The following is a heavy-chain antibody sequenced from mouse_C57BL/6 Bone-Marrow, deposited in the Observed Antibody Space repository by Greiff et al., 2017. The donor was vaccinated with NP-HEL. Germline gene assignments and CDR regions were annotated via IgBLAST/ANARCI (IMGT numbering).Heavy chain of an antibody. J-gene: IGHJ2*01. V-gene: IGHV1-59*01. CDR1: GYTFTSYW. D-gene: IGHD2-3*01. CDR2: IDPSDSYT. Sequence: QVQLQQPGAELVRPGTSVKLSCKASGYTFTSYWMHWVKQRPGQGLEWIGVIDPSDSYTNYNQKFKGKATLTVDTSSSTAYMQLSSLTSEDSAVYYCAREYDGYYFDYWGQGTTLTVCS. CDR3: AREYDGYYFDY.